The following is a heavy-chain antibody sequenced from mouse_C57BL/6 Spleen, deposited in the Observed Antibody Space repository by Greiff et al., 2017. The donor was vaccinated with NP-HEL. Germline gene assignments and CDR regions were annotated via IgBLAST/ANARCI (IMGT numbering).Heavy chain of an antibody. V-gene: IGHV14-2*01. CDR2: IDPEDGET. Sequence: DVKLQESGAELVKPGASVKLSCTASGFNIEDYYMHWVKQRTEQGLEWIGRIDPEDGETKYAPKFQGKATITADTSSNTAYLQLSSLTSEDTAVYYCARDPHTPDAMDYWGQGTSVTVSS. CDR1: GFNIEDYY. D-gene: IGHD5-1-1*01. CDR3: ARDPHTPDAMDY. J-gene: IGHJ4*01.